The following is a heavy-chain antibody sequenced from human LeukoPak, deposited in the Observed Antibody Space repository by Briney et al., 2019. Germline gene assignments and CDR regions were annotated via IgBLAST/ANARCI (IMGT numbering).Heavy chain of an antibody. V-gene: IGHV1-2*02. CDR1: GYTFTGYF. Sequence: ASVKVSCKASGYTFTGYFMHWMRQAPGQGLEWMAWINPNSGATNYAPKFQGRVTLTRDTSITTAYMELSRLRSDDTAVYSCARDFGRYSGYDFDFWGQGTLVAVSS. CDR3: ARDFGRYSGYDFDF. D-gene: IGHD5-12*01. CDR2: INPNSGAT. J-gene: IGHJ4*02.